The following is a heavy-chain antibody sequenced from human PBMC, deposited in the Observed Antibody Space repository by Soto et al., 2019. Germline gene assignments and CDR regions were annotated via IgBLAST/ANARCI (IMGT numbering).Heavy chain of an antibody. CDR3: ARDPVYDFWRYGMDV. D-gene: IGHD3-3*01. CDR1: GFTFSSYG. V-gene: IGHV3-33*01. CDR2: IWYDGSNK. J-gene: IGHJ6*02. Sequence: VGSLRLSCAASGFTFSSYGMHWVRQAPGKGLEWVAVIWYDGSNKYYADSVKGRFTISRDNSKNTLYLQMNSLRAEDTAVYYCARDPVYDFWRYGMDVWGQGTTVTVSS.